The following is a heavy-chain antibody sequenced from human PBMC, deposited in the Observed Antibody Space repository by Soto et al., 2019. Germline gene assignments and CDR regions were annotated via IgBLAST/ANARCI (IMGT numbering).Heavy chain of an antibody. D-gene: IGHD1-26*01. V-gene: IGHV3-20*01. CDR1: GFTFDDYG. J-gene: IGHJ6*03. Sequence: GGSLRLCCAASGFTFDDYGMSWVRQAPGKGLEWVSGINWNGGSTGYADSVKGRFTISRDNAKNSLYLQMNSLRAEDTALYHCARAIGGAYIAEGDYYMDVWGKGTTVTVSS. CDR3: ARAIGGAYIAEGDYYMDV. CDR2: INWNGGST.